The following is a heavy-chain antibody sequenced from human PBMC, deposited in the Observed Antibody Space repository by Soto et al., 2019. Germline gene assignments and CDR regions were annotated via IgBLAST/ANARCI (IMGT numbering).Heavy chain of an antibody. D-gene: IGHD1-26*01. CDR3: ASGGGSTYYYYGMDV. J-gene: IGHJ6*02. V-gene: IGHV4-39*01. CDR1: GGSISSSSYY. Sequence: QLLESGPGLVKPSETLSLTCTVSGGSISSSSYYWGWIRQPPGKGLEWIGSIYYSGSTYYNPSLKSRVTISVDTSKNQFSLKLSSVTAADTAVYYCASGGGSTYYYYGMDVWGQGTTVTVSS. CDR2: IYYSGST.